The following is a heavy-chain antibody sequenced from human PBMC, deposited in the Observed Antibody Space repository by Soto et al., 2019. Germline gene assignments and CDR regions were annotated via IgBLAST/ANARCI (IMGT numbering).Heavy chain of an antibody. Sequence: GGSLRLSCAASGFTFSAYAMSWVRQAPGKGLEWVSGISRDGGATDYADSVKGRLTISRDNAKNTLFLQMNSLRAEDTAIYYCAKVSILTESYHYYAMDVWGQGPTVT. CDR1: GFTFSAYA. J-gene: IGHJ6*02. V-gene: IGHV3-23*01. CDR3: AKVSILTESYHYYAMDV. CDR2: ISRDGGAT. D-gene: IGHD3-9*01.